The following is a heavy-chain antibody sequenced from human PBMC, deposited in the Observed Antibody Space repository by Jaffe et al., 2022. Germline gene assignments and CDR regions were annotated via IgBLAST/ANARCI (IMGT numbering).Heavy chain of an antibody. CDR1: GYSFTSYW. V-gene: IGHV5-51*01. D-gene: IGHD3-22*01. J-gene: IGHJ4*02. CDR2: IYPGDSDT. CDR3: VRHRARERQYYYDSSGYLD. Sequence: EVQLVQSGAEVKKPGESLKISCKGSGYSFTSYWIGWVRQMPGKGLEWMGIIYPGDSDTRYSPSFQGQVTISADKSISTAYLQWSSLKASDTAMYYCVRHRARERQYYYDSSGYLDWGQGTLVTVSS.